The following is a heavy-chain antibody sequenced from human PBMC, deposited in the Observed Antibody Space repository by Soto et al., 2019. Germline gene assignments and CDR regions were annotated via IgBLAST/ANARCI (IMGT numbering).Heavy chain of an antibody. CDR3: ARDGYCSGGSCSSPFDY. CDR1: GGTFSSYT. V-gene: IGHV1-69*08. D-gene: IGHD2-15*01. CDR2: IIPILGIA. Sequence: QVQLVQSGAEVKKPGSSVKVSCKASGGTFSSYTISWVRQAPGQGLEWMGRIIPILGIANYAQKFQGRVTFTADKSARPAYRERSSLRAEDTAVYYCARDGYCSGGSCSSPFDYWGQGTLVTVSS. J-gene: IGHJ4*02.